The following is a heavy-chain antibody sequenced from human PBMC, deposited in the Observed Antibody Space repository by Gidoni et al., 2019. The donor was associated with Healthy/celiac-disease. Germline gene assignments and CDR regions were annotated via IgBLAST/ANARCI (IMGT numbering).Heavy chain of an antibody. J-gene: IGHJ6*02. CDR1: GFTFSSYG. CDR3: AKGYRVYGMDV. CDR2: ISYDGSNK. V-gene: IGHV3-30*18. D-gene: IGHD4-4*01. Sequence: QVQLVESGGGVVQPGRSLRLSCAASGFTFSSYGMHWVRQAPGKGLEWVAVISYDGSNKYYADSVKGRFTISRDNSKNTLYLQMNSLRAEDTAVYYCAKGYRVYGMDVWGQGTTVTVSS.